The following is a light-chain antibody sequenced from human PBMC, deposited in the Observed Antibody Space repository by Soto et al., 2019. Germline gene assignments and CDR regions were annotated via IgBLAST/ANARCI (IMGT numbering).Light chain of an antibody. Sequence: DIQMTQSPSSVSASVGDRVTITCRASQDINSWLTWYQQKPGKAPKVLIYIASRLQPGVPSRFSGRGSGTDFSLTISNLQPEDFANYFCQQSKSFPLPFGGGTKVEIK. CDR3: QQSKSFPLP. J-gene: IGKJ4*01. V-gene: IGKV1-12*01. CDR2: IAS. CDR1: QDINSW.